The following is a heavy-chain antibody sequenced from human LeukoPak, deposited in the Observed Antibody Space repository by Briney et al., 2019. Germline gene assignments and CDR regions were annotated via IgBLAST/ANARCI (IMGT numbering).Heavy chain of an antibody. Sequence: GASVKVSCKASGYTFTGYYIHWVRQAPGQNLEWMGWIKPNNGVTNYAQKFQGRVTMTRDTSLSTAYMELSSLRSDDTAVYYCARGRFYSDSDGYDYFEYWGQGPLVTVSS. CDR2: IKPNNGVT. CDR3: ARGRFYSDSDGYDYFEY. D-gene: IGHD3-22*01. CDR1: GYTFTGYY. J-gene: IGHJ4*02. V-gene: IGHV1-2*02.